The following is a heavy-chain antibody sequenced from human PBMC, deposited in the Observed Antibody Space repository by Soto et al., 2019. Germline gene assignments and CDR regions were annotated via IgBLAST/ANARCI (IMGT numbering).Heavy chain of an antibody. V-gene: IGHV3-11*04. CDR3: ARGEGSSYDRLYNWFDP. J-gene: IGHJ5*02. CDR1: GFTFGDYY. CDR2: ISSSGSTM. D-gene: IGHD6-13*01. Sequence: GRSLRLSCVASGFTFGDYYMSWIRQAPGKGLEWVSYISSSGSTMFYGDSVKGRFTISRDNAKKSLYLQMNSLRAEDTAVYYCARGEGSSYDRLYNWFDPWGQGTLVTVSS.